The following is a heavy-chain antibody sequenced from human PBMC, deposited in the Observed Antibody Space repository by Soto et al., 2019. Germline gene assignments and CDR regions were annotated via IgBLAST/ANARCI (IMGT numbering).Heavy chain of an antibody. J-gene: IGHJ5*02. CDR2: INSDGSST. CDR3: ARVGARRITMVRGVKMYWFDP. D-gene: IGHD3-10*01. V-gene: IGHV3-74*01. Sequence: GGSLRLSCAASGFTFSSYWMHWVRQAPGKGLVWVSRINSDGSSTSYADSVKGRFTISRDNAKNTLYLQMNSLRAEDTAVYYCARVGARRITMVRGVKMYWFDPWGQGTLVTVSS. CDR1: GFTFSSYW.